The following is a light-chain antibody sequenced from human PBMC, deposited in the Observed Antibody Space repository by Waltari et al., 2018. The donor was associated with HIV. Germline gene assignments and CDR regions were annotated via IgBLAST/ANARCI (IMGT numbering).Light chain of an antibody. J-gene: IGLJ7*01. CDR3: AARDDSLGGPV. CDR2: GLN. CDR1: TSNIGSNY. Sequence: QSVLTQPPSASGTPGQRVTISCSGSTSNIGSNYVHWYQHLPGTAPKLLIYGLNERPSGVSDRFSGSKSGTSASLAISGLRSEDEGDYSCAARDDSLGGPVFGGGTQLTVL. V-gene: IGLV1-47*01.